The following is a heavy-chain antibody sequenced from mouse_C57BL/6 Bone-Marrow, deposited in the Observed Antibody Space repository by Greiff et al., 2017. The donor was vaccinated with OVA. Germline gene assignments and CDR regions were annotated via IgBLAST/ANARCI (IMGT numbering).Heavy chain of an antibody. Sequence: QVQLQQSGAELAKPGASVKLSCKASGYTFTSYWMHWVKQRPGQGLEWIGYINPSSGYTKYNQKFKDKATLTADKSASTAFMQLSSLTYAVSSVYNCASSNYAHYYAMDYWGQGTSVTVSS. J-gene: IGHJ4*01. CDR2: INPSSGYT. CDR3: ASSNYAHYYAMDY. CDR1: GYTFTSYW. D-gene: IGHD2-4*01. V-gene: IGHV1-7*01.